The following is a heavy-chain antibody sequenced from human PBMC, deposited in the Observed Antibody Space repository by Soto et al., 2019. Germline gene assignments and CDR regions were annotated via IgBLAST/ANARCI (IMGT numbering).Heavy chain of an antibody. CDR3: ARKGTGQTSEC. V-gene: IGHV1-18*01. Sequence: ASVKVSCKTSGFRFTNYGFTGVRQAPGQGLEWMGWITPNNEDTHYAQKFQGRVTMTTDTGTGTVYMELRSLRSDDTAMYYCARKGTGQTSECWGQGTLVTVCS. D-gene: IGHD1-1*01. CDR2: ITPNNEDT. CDR1: GFRFTNYG. J-gene: IGHJ4*02.